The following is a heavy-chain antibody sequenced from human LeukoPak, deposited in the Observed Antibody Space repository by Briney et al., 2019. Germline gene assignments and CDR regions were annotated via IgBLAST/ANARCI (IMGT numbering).Heavy chain of an antibody. D-gene: IGHD6-13*01. Sequence: ASVKVSCKASGYTFTSYYMHWVRQAPGQGLEWMGIINPSGGSTSYARKFQGRVTMTRDTSTSTVYMELSSLRSEDTAVYYCASERGIAAAGTSNYYYYYGMDVWGKGTTVTVSS. CDR2: INPSGGST. CDR3: ASERGIAAAGTSNYYYYYGMDV. J-gene: IGHJ6*04. V-gene: IGHV1-46*01. CDR1: GYTFTSYY.